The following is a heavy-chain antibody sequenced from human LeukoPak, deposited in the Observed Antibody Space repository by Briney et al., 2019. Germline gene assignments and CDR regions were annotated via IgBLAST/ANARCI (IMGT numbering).Heavy chain of an antibody. CDR2: MYYSGST. D-gene: IGHD1-14*01. CDR1: GGSISSSSSY. J-gene: IGHJ5*02. CDR3: ATYHRRFDP. Sequence: SETLSLTCTVSGGSISSSSSYGGWIRQSPGKGLEWIGNMYYSGSTYYNPSLKSRVTISVDASRNLFSLKLSSVTAADTAVYYCATYHRRFDPWGQGTLVTVSS. V-gene: IGHV4-39*02.